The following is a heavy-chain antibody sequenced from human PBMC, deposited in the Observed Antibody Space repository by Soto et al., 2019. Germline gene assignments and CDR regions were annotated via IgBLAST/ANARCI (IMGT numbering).Heavy chain of an antibody. Sequence: EVQLVESGGGLVQPGGSLRLSCAASGFTFGSYSMNWVRQAPGKGLEWVSYISSSGSTTYYADSVKGRFTISRDNAKNSMHLLMNSLRDEGAAVCYCGSECSYGSDYWGQGTLVTVSS. CDR2: ISSSGSTT. D-gene: IGHD5-18*01. CDR3: GSECSYGSDY. V-gene: IGHV3-48*02. J-gene: IGHJ4*02. CDR1: GFTFGSYS.